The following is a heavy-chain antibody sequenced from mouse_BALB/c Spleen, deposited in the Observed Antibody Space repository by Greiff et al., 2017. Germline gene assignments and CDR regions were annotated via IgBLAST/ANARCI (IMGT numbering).Heavy chain of an antibody. CDR2: IYWDDDK. Sequence: QVQLKESGPGILQPSQTLSLTCSFSGFSLSTSGMGVSWIRQPSGKGLEWLAHIYWDDDKRYNPSLKSRLTISKDTSRNQVFLKITSVDTADTATYYCARGGASYYFDYWGQGTTLTVSS. V-gene: IGHV8-12*01. CDR1: GFSLSTSGMG. J-gene: IGHJ2*01. CDR3: ARGGASYYFDY. D-gene: IGHD6-1*01.